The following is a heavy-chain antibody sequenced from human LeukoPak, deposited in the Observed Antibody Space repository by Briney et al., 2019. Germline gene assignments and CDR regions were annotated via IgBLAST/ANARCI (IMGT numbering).Heavy chain of an antibody. Sequence: SETLSLTCTVSGGSISSGSYYWSWIRQPAGKGLEWIGRIYTSGSTNYNPSLKSRVTISVDTSKNQFSLKLSSVTAADTAVYYCARDSGVNDAFDIWGQGTMVTVSS. CDR1: GGSISSGSYY. CDR3: ARDSGVNDAFDI. V-gene: IGHV4-61*02. D-gene: IGHD2-8*01. CDR2: IYTSGST. J-gene: IGHJ3*02.